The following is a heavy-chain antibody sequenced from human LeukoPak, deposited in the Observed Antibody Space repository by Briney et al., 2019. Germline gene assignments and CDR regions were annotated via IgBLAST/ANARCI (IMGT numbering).Heavy chain of an antibody. CDR2: IYWNDEK. CDR1: GFSLPSSGVG. V-gene: IGHV2-5*01. CDR3: AHSEDWKDLGAFDI. D-gene: IGHD1-1*01. J-gene: IGHJ3*02. Sequence: SGPTLVNPTQTLTLTCTFSGFSLPSSGVGVGWIRQPPGKALEWLALIYWNDEKRYNPSVKSRLNITKDSYKNKVVLTMNNMDPVDTATYYCAHSEDWKDLGAFDIWGQGTMVTVSS.